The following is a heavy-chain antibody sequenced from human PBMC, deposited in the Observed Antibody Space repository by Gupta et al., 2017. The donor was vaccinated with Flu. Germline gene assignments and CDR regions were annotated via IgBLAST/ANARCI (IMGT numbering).Heavy chain of an antibody. Sequence: GMNWVRQASGKGVEWVAVIWYDGSDRYHGDFVKGRFTISRDNARNTLYLQMDSLRVEDTAVYYCAKEGRVAGTVIANWIDTWGRGSQVTVSS. CDR3: AKEGRVAGTVIANWIDT. CDR2: IWYDGSDR. J-gene: IGHJ5*02. CDR1: G. D-gene: IGHD6-19*01. V-gene: IGHV3-33*06.